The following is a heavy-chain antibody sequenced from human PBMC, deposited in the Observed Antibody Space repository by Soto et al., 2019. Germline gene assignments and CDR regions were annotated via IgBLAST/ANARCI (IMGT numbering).Heavy chain of an antibody. CDR1: GYTFTGYY. D-gene: IGHD6-13*01. V-gene: IGHV1-2*04. J-gene: IGHJ4*02. CDR3: GRALEYSNSPLDY. CDR2: INPNSGGT. Sequence: WASVKVSCKASGYTFTGYYMHWVRQAPGQGLEWMGWINPNSGGTNYAQKFQGWVTMTRDASINTAYMELSRLRSDDTAVYYCGRALEYSNSPLDYWGQGTLVTVSS.